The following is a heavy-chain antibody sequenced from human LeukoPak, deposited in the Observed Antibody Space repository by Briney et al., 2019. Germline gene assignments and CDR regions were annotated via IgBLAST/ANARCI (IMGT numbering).Heavy chain of an antibody. V-gene: IGHV4-34*01. J-gene: IGHJ4*02. CDR1: GRSFSNYY. Sequence: SETLSLTCAVYGRSFSNYYWSWIRQPPGKGLEWIGEINHSGSTNYNPSLKSRVTISVDTSKNQFSLKLSSVTAADTAVYYCATREQWGQGTLVTVSS. CDR2: INHSGST. D-gene: IGHD1/OR15-1a*01. CDR3: ATREQ.